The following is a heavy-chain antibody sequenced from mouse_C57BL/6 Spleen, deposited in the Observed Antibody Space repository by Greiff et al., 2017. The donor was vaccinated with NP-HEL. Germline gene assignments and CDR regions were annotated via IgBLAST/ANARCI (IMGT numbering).Heavy chain of an antibody. CDR1: GYTFTDYN. CDR3: ARLDYGSSWGFAY. V-gene: IGHV1-22*01. CDR2: INPNNGGT. Sequence: VQLQQSGPELVKPGASVKMSCKASGYTFTDYNMHWVKQSHGKSLEWIGYINPNNGGTSYNQKFQGKATLTVNKSSSTAYMELRSLTSEDSAVYYCARLDYGSSWGFAYWGQGTLVTVSA. J-gene: IGHJ3*01. D-gene: IGHD1-1*01.